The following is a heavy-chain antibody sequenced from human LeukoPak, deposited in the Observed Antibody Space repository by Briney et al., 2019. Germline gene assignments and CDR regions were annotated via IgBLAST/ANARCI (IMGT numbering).Heavy chain of an antibody. V-gene: IGHV4-59*01. D-gene: IGHD3-16*02. Sequence: PSETLSLTCTVSGGSISSYYWSWIRQPPGKGLEWIGYIYYSGSTNYNPSLKSRVTISVDTSKNPFSLKLSSVTAADTAVYYCARGGSYLSFDYWGQGTLVTVSS. CDR2: IYYSGST. CDR1: GGSISSYY. J-gene: IGHJ4*02. CDR3: ARGGSYLSFDY.